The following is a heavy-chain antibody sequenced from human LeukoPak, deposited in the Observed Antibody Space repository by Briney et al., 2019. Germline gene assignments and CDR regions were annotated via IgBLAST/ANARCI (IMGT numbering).Heavy chain of an antibody. J-gene: IGHJ4*02. V-gene: IGHV4-61*01. CDR2: IYYRGTT. CDR3: ARGHFDILTGYYIEY. Sequence: PSETLSLTCTVSGGSASSGSDYWSWIRQPPGKGLEWIGYIYYRGTTNYNPSLKSRATISVDTSKKEFSLKLSFVTAADTAVYYCARGHFDILTGYYIEYWGQGTLVTVSS. CDR1: GGSASSGSDY. D-gene: IGHD3-9*01.